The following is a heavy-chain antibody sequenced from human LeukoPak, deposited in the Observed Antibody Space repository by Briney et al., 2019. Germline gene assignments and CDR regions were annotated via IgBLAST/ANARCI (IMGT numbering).Heavy chain of an antibody. D-gene: IGHD1-26*01. Sequence: ASVKVSCKASGYTFTSYDINWVRQATGQGLEWMGWMNPNSGNTGYAQKFQGRVTITRNTSRSTAYMELSSVRSEDTAVYYCAREGCNRATDYWGQGTLVTVSS. CDR3: AREGCNRATDY. CDR2: MNPNSGNT. V-gene: IGHV1-8*01. CDR1: GYTFTSYD. J-gene: IGHJ4*02.